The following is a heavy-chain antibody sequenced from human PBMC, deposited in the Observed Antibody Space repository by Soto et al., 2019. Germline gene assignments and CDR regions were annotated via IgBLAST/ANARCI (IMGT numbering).Heavy chain of an antibody. CDR1: GGSISSYF. Sequence: QVQLQESGPGLVKPSETLSLTCTVSGGSISSYFWSWIRQPPGKGLEWIGYIYYTGSTNYNPSLKSRVTISVDTSKNQFSLQLSSVPAADTAVYYCANFNWYSDLWGSGTLVTVSS. J-gene: IGHJ2*01. CDR3: ANFNWYSDL. V-gene: IGHV4-59*01. CDR2: IYYTGST.